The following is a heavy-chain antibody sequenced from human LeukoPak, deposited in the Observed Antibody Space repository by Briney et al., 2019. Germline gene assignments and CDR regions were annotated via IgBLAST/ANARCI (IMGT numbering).Heavy chain of an antibody. Sequence: GGSLRLSCAASGSTFSDYYMSWIRQAPGKGLEWVSYISSSGSTIYYADSVKGRFTISRDNAKNSLYLQMNSLRAEDTAVYYCARDSSDFWSGYYQTVDYWGQGTLVTVSS. J-gene: IGHJ4*02. V-gene: IGHV3-11*04. CDR2: ISSSGSTI. D-gene: IGHD3-3*01. CDR3: ARDSSDFWSGYYQTVDY. CDR1: GSTFSDYY.